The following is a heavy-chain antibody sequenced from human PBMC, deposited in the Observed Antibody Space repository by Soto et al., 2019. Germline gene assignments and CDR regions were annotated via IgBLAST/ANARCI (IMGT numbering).Heavy chain of an antibody. J-gene: IGHJ4*02. D-gene: IGHD6-13*01. CDR3: ARASLLGYSSSWYEGGGYFDY. V-gene: IGHV1-69*13. CDR2: IIPIFGTA. Sequence: GXSVKVSCKASGGTFSSYAISWVRQAPGQGLEWMGGIIPIFGTANYAQKFQGRVTITADESTSTAYMELSSLRSEDTAVYYCARASLLGYSSSWYEGGGYFDYWGQGTLVTVSS. CDR1: GGTFSSYA.